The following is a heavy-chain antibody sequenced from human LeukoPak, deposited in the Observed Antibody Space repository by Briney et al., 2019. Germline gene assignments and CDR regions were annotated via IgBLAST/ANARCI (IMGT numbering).Heavy chain of an antibody. V-gene: IGHV3-66*01. CDR1: GFTVSSSY. CDR2: IYSGGST. Sequence: GGSLRLSCAASGFTVSSSYMSWVRQAPGKGLDWVSVIYSGGSTYYADSVKGRFTISRDNAKNTLYLQMTSLRADDTAVYYCARDQEGYCSGGSCYSSFDYWGQGTPVTVSS. CDR3: ARDQEGYCSGGSCYSSFDY. D-gene: IGHD2-15*01. J-gene: IGHJ4*02.